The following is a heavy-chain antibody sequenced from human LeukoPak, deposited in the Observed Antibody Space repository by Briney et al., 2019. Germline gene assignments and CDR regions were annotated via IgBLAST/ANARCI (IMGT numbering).Heavy chain of an antibody. J-gene: IGHJ6*02. D-gene: IGHD6-19*01. CDR1: GFTFSSYG. CDR2: IWFDGSVS. CDR3: ARDLSSGQRGVYYYYGMDV. V-gene: IGHV3-30*19. Sequence: PGGSLRLSCAASGFTFSSYGMHWVRQAPGKGLEWVADIWFDGSVSHHADSVKGRFTISRHNSKNTLYLQMNSLRAEDTAVYYCARDLSSGQRGVYYYYGMDVWGQGTTITVSS.